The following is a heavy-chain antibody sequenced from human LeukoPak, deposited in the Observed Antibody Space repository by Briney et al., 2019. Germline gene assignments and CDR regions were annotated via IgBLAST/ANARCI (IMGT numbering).Heavy chain of an antibody. CDR1: GYTFTSYA. CDR2: INAGNGNT. V-gene: IGHV1-3*01. D-gene: IGHD2-15*01. J-gene: IGHJ4*02. Sequence: ASVKVSCKASGYTFTSYAMHWVRQAPGQRLEWMGWINAGNGNTKYSQKFQGRVTITRDTSASTAYMELSSLRSEDTAVYYCARDKREAPEGWFYFDYWGQGTLVTVSS. CDR3: ARDKREAPEGWFYFDY.